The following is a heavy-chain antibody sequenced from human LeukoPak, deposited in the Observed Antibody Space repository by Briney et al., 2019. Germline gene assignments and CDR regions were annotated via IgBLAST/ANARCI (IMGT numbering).Heavy chain of an antibody. D-gene: IGHD7-27*01. J-gene: IGHJ4*02. CDR3: AGDASWGSPSGYFDY. CDR2: ISSHERNI. V-gene: IGHV3-30*03. Sequence: GRSLRLSCAASGFTFSNYGMHWVHQAPGKGLEWVAQISSHERNIYYADSVKGRFTISRDNSKNTLDLQTNSLRPEDTAVYYCAGDASWGSPSGYFDYWGQGILVTVSS. CDR1: GFTFSNYG.